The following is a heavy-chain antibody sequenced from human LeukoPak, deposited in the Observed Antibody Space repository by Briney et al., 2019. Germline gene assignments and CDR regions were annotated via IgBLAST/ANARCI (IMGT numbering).Heavy chain of an antibody. CDR1: GFTFSSYS. J-gene: IGHJ4*02. V-gene: IGHV3-48*02. CDR2: ISSSSSTI. D-gene: IGHD6-13*01. Sequence: GGSLRLSCAASGFTFSSYSMHWVRQAPGKGLELVSYISSSSSTIYYADSVKGRFTLSRDNAKNSLYLQMNSLGDEDTAVYYFASLIAAAGYWGQGTLVTVSS. CDR3: ASLIAAAGY.